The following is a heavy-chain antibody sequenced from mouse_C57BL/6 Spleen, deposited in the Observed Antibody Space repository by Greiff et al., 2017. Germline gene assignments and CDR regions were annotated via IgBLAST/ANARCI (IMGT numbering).Heavy chain of an antibody. J-gene: IGHJ1*03. CDR2: IWSGGST. Sequence: QVQLKESGPGLVQPSQSLSITCTVSGFSLTSYGVHWVRQSPGKGLEWLGVIWSGGSTDYNAAFISRLSISKDNSKSQVFFKMNSLHADDTAIYYCAIINYGSSYGYFDVWGTGTTVTVSS. D-gene: IGHD1-1*01. CDR3: AIINYGSSYGYFDV. CDR1: GFSLTSYG. V-gene: IGHV2-2*01.